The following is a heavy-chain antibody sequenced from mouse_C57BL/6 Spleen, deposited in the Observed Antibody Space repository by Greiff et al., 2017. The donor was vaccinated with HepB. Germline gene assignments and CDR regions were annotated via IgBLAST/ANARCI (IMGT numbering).Heavy chain of an antibody. V-gene: IGHV10-1*01. Sequence: EVKVVESGGGLVQPKGSLKLSCAASGFSFNTYAMNWVRQAPGKGLEWVARIRSKSNNYATYYADSVKDRFTISRDDSESMLYLQMNNLKTEDTAMYYCVRHSAYYSNYEGFYYAMDYWGQGTSVTVSS. J-gene: IGHJ4*01. CDR1: GFSFNTYA. CDR3: VRHSAYYSNYEGFYYAMDY. CDR2: IRSKSNNYAT. D-gene: IGHD2-5*01.